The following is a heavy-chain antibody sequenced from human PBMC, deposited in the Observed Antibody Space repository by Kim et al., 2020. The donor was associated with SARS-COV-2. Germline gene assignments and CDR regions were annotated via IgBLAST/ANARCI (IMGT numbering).Heavy chain of an antibody. CDR3: ARVKGELLQNIYYGLDV. CDR1: GFTFSRNA. D-gene: IGHD3-10*01. Sequence: GGSLRLSCAASGFTFSRNAMHWVRQAPGKGLEWVALISYHGKNTYYADSVKGRFTVSRDTSKNTLYLQMNSLRAEDTAIYYCARVKGELLQNIYYGLDV. V-gene: IGHV3-30*04. CDR2: ISYHGKNT. J-gene: IGHJ6*01.